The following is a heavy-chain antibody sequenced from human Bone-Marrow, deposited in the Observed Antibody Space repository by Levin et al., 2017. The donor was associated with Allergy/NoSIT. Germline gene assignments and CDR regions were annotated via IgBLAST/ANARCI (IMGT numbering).Heavy chain of an antibody. J-gene: IGHJ5*02. D-gene: IGHD5-24*01. CDR3: ARDQFRRATIGARWVDP. CDR2: IKEDGSEK. V-gene: IGHV3-7*01. Sequence: AGGSLRLSCAASGFTFSNSWMSWVRQAPGKGLEWVANIKEDGSEKYYVDSVKGRFTISRDNAKNSLFVQMNSLRVEDTAVYYCARDQFRRATIGARWVDPWGQGTLVTVSS. CDR1: GFTFSNSW.